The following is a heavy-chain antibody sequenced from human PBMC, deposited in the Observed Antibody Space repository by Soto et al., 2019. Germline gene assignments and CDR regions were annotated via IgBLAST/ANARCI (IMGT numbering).Heavy chain of an antibody. J-gene: IGHJ5*02. CDR1: GYSISSGYY. V-gene: IGHV4-38-2*01. CDR2: IYHSGST. Sequence: PSETLSLTCAVSGYSISSGYYWGWIRQPPGKGLEWIGSIYHSGSTYYNPSLKSRVTISVDTSKNQFSLKLSPVTAVDTAVYYCARVSSSGYYYWFDPWGQGTLVTVSS. D-gene: IGHD3-22*01. CDR3: ARVSSSGYYYWFDP.